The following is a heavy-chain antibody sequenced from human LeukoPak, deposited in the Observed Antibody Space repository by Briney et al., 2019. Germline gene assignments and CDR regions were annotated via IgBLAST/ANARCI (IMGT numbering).Heavy chain of an antibody. CDR1: GFTFSSYA. CDR2: ISSNGGST. CDR3: ARVSLEHTIDY. J-gene: IGHJ4*02. Sequence: PGGSLRLSCAASGFTFSSYAMHWVRQAPGKGLEYVSAISSNGGSTYYANSVKGRFTISRDNSKNTLYLQMGSLRAEDMAVYYFARVSLEHTIDYWGQGTLVTVSS. V-gene: IGHV3-64*01. D-gene: IGHD1/OR15-1a*01.